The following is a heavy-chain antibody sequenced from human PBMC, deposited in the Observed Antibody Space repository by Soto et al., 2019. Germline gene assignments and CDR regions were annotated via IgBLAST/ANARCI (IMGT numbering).Heavy chain of an antibody. J-gene: IGHJ6*02. V-gene: IGHV4-34*01. D-gene: IGHD2-15*01. CDR1: GGSFGGYY. Sequence: SETLSLTCAVYGGSFGGYYWSWIRQPPGKGLEWIGEINHSGSTNYNPSLKSRVTISVDTSKNQFSLKLSSVTAADTAVYYCARDIVVVVAAPELYGMDVWGQGTTVTVSS. CDR3: ARDIVVVVAAPELYGMDV. CDR2: INHSGST.